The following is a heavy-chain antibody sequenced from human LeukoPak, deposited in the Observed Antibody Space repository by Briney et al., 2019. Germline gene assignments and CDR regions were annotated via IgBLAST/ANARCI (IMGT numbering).Heavy chain of an antibody. CDR2: IKQDGSEK. CDR3: AREGYSYGYGDYFDY. Sequence: GGSLGLSCAASGFTFSDYYMSWVRQAPGKGLEWVANIKQDGSEKYYVDSVKGRFTISRDNAKNSLYLQMNSLRAEDTAVYYCAREGYSYGYGDYFDYWGQGTLVTVSS. V-gene: IGHV3-7*01. D-gene: IGHD5-18*01. J-gene: IGHJ4*02. CDR1: GFTFSDYY.